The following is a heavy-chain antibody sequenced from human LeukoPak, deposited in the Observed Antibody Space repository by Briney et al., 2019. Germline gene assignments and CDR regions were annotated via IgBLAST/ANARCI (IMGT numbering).Heavy chain of an antibody. D-gene: IGHD4-17*01. Sequence: AGGSLRLSCAASGFTFSSYSMSWVRQAPGKGLEWVSSISSSSSYIYYADSVKGRFTISRDNAKDSLYLQMNSLRAEDTAVYYCATTDYYYGMDVWGQGTTVTVSS. CDR3: ATTDYYYGMDV. CDR1: GFTFSSYS. J-gene: IGHJ6*02. V-gene: IGHV3-21*01. CDR2: ISSSSSYI.